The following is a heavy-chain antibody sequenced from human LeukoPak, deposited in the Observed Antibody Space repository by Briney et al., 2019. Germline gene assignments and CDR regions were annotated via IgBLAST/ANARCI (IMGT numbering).Heavy chain of an antibody. CDR2: LRSSSSTI. Sequence: GSLRLSCAASGFTFSSYSMNWVHQAPGKGLEWVSYLRSSSSTIYYADSVQGRFTNSSDNAKNSLYLQMNRLRDEDTAVYYCARGEDFDDCGNWFDPWGQGTLVTVSS. CDR3: ARGEDFDDCGNWFDP. CDR1: GFTFSSYS. J-gene: IGHJ5*02. V-gene: IGHV3-48*02. D-gene: IGHD4-17*01.